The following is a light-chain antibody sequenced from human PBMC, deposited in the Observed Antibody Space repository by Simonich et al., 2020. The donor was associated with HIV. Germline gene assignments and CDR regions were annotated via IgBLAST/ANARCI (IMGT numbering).Light chain of an antibody. Sequence: DIQMTQSPSSLSASLGDKVTITCRASQSINTYLNWYQHKPGKAPKRLIYAASSLQGGVPSRFSGSGSGTDFTLTISSLQPEDFATYYCQQYSNYSWTFGQGTRVEMK. J-gene: IGKJ1*01. CDR3: QQYSNYSWT. CDR2: AAS. CDR1: QSINTY. V-gene: IGKV1-39*01.